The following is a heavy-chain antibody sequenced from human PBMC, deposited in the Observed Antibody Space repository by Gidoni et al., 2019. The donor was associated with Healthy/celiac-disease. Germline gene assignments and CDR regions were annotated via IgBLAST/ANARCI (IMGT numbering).Heavy chain of an antibody. CDR2: INHSGST. CDR1: GGSFSGYY. V-gene: IGHV4-34*01. CDR3: ARGRLYDSNSFDP. Sequence: QVQLQQWGAGLLKPSETLSLTCAVYGGSFSGYYWSWIRQPPGKGLEWIGEINHSGSTNYNPSLKSRVTISVDTSKNQFSLKLSSVTAADTAVYYCARGRLYDSNSFDPWGQGTLVTVSS. J-gene: IGHJ5*02. D-gene: IGHD4-4*01.